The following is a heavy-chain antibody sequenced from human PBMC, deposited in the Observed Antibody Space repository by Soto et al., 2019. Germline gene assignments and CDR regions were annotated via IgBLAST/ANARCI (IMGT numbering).Heavy chain of an antibody. CDR1: GFTFSSYG. CDR2: IWYDGSDK. Sequence: QVQLVESGGGVVQPGRSLRLSCAASGFTFSSYGMHWVRQAPGKGLEWVGVIWYDGSDKYYADSVKGRFTISRDNSKNTLYLQINSLRAEDTAVYYCATDFYCSGSEPPFDYWGQGTLVTVSS. V-gene: IGHV3-33*01. J-gene: IGHJ4*02. D-gene: IGHD3-10*01. CDR3: ATDFYCSGSEPPFDY.